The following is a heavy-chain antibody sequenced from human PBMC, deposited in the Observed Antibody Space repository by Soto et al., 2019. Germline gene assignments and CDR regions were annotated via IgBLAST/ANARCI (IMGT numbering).Heavy chain of an antibody. CDR2: IYYSGST. D-gene: IGHD5-18*01. Sequence: SETLSLTCTVSCGSISSSIYYWGWIREPPGKGLEWIGSIYYSGSTYYNPSLKSRVTISVDTSKNQFSLKLSSVTAADTAVYYCARDRRQLGFSGPLQVRYYYGIDVGGQGTTVAVSS. CDR3: ARDRRQLGFSGPLQVRYYYGIDV. V-gene: IGHV4-39*01. CDR1: CGSISSSIYY. J-gene: IGHJ6*02.